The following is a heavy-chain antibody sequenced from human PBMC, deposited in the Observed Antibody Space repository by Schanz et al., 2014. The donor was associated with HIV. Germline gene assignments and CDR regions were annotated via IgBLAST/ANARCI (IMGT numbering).Heavy chain of an antibody. Sequence: QVQLVQSGAEVKKPGASVKVSCKASGYSFISYDFSWVRQATGQGLEWMGWISAYNGNTNYAQKLQGRVTMTTDTSTSTAYMELRSLRSDDTAVYYCARTDYDILTGYSLGYYGMDVWGQGTTVTVSS. D-gene: IGHD3-9*01. V-gene: IGHV1-18*01. CDR1: GYSFISYD. CDR3: ARTDYDILTGYSLGYYGMDV. CDR2: ISAYNGNT. J-gene: IGHJ6*02.